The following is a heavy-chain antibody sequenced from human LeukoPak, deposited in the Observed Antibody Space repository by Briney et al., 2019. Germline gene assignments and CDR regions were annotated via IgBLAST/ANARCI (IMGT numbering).Heavy chain of an antibody. CDR2: INSDVSST. V-gene: IGHV3-74*01. D-gene: IGHD2-8*02. Sequence: PGGTLRLSCAASGFTFSRYWMHWVRQGPGKGLVWVSRINSDVSSTTYADSVKGRCTISRDNAKNTLYLQMNSLRAEDTAVYYCARAFVGVVYSYQVLLVSGGQGKTATVSS. J-gene: IGHJ3*01. CDR3: ARAFVGVVYSYQVLLVS. CDR1: GFTFSRYW.